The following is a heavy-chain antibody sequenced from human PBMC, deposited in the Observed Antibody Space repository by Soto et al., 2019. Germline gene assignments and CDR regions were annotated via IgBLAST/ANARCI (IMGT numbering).Heavy chain of an antibody. Sequence: ASVKVSCKASGYTFTGYYMHWVRQAPGQGLEWMGWINPNSGGTNYAHKFQGRVTMTRDTSISTAYMELSRLRSDDTAVYYCARDSGPNSYDFWSGYPAYYFDYWGQGTLVTVSS. CDR2: INPNSGGT. CDR1: GYTFTGYY. CDR3: ARDSGPNSYDFWSGYPAYYFDY. J-gene: IGHJ4*02. D-gene: IGHD3-3*01. V-gene: IGHV1-2*07.